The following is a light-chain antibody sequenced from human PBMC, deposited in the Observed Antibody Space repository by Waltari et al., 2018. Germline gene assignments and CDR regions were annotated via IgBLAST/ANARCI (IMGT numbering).Light chain of an antibody. CDR1: QTIPSRY. CDR3: QQYHSSPIT. Sequence: VLTQSPGTLSLSPGERATLSCRASQTIPSRYLAWYQQRPGQAPRLLIYGASSRATGIPDRFSGSGSGTDFTLTISRLEPEDVAVYYCQQYHSSPITFGQGTRLEIK. CDR2: GAS. V-gene: IGKV3-20*01. J-gene: IGKJ5*01.